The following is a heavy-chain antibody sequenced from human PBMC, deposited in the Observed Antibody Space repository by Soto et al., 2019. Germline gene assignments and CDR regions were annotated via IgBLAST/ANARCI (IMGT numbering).Heavy chain of an antibody. J-gene: IGHJ6*02. Sequence: GGSLRLSCAASRFTFSTYWMTWVRLTPGKGLEWVANIHQDGNEKYYMDSVKGRFTISRDNAKNSLYLQMTSLRAEDTAVYYCTGGNALDVWGQGTTVTVSS. CDR3: TGGNALDV. V-gene: IGHV3-7*01. CDR2: IHQDGNEK. CDR1: RFTFSTYW.